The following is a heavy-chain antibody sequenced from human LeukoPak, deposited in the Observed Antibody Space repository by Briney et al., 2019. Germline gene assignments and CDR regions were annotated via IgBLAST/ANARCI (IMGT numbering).Heavy chain of an antibody. D-gene: IGHD3-3*01. CDR3: AKGPSTYYDFWSGSRDYYGMDV. V-gene: IGHV3-23*01. CDR2: ISGSGGST. J-gene: IGHJ6*02. CDR1: GFTFSSYA. Sequence: GGSLRLSCAASGFTFSSYAMSWVRQAPGKGLEWVSAISGSGGSTYYADSVKGRFTISRDDSKNTLYLQMNSLRAEDTAVYYCAKGPSTYYDFWSGSRDYYGMDVWGQGTTVTVSS.